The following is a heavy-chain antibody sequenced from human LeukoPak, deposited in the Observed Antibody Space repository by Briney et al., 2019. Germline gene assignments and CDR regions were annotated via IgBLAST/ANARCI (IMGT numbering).Heavy chain of an antibody. CDR1: GGSIDKSVYD. CDR3: ARVQGYDDDSFVGFSSPDDAFGI. V-gene: IGHV4-39*07. J-gene: IGHJ3*02. Sequence: SETLSLTCFVSGGSIDKSVYDWGWIRQSPGKGLEWIGNIYYNGGTDYNPSLKSRVTILVDRSKNQFSLKMYAMTAADTAVYYCARVQGYDDDSFVGFSSPDDAFGIWGQGTLVTVSS. D-gene: IGHD3-3*01. CDR2: IYYNGGT.